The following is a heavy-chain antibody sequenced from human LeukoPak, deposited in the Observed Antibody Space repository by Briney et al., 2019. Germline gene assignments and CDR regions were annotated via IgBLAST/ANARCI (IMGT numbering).Heavy chain of an antibody. D-gene: IGHD4-17*01. CDR1: GFTFSSYA. V-gene: IGHV3-23*01. Sequence: PGGSLRLSCAASGFTFSSYAMSWVRQAPGKGLEWVSAISGSDGSTYYADSVKGRFTISRDNSKNTLYLQMNSLRAEDTAVYYCAEGRHMTTVTPTAVWGQGTMVTVSS. J-gene: IGHJ3*01. CDR3: AEGRHMTTVTPTAV. CDR2: ISGSDGST.